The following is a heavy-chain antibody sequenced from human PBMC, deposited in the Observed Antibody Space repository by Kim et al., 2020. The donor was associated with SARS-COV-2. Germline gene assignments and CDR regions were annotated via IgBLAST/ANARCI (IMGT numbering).Heavy chain of an antibody. D-gene: IGHD6-13*01. CDR1: GYTFTGYY. Sequence: ASVKVSCKASGYTFTGYYMHWVRQAPGQGLEWMGWINPNSGGTNYAQKFQGRVTMTRDTSISTAYMELSRLRSDDTAVYYCAKIAAAGTGYWFDPWGQGTLVTVSS. J-gene: IGHJ5*02. V-gene: IGHV1-2*02. CDR3: AKIAAAGTGYWFDP. CDR2: INPNSGGT.